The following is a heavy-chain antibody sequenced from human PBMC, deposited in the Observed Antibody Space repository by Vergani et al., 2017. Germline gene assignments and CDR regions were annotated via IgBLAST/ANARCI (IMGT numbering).Heavy chain of an antibody. J-gene: IGHJ3*02. V-gene: IGHV1-69*01. CDR3: AKGSIVVVPAAILWPPDAFDI. CDR1: GGTFSSYA. Sequence: QVQLVQSGAEVKKPGSSVKVSCKASGGTFSSYAISWVRQAPGQGLEWMGGIIPIFGTANYAQKFQGRVTITADESTSTAYMELSSLRSEDTAVYYCAKGSIVVVPAAILWPPDAFDIWGQGTMVTVSS. D-gene: IGHD2-2*01. CDR2: IIPIFGTA.